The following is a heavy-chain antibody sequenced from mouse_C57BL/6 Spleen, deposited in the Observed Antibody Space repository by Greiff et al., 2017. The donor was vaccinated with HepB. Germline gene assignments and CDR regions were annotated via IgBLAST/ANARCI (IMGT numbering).Heavy chain of an antibody. CDR2: ISSGGDYI. Sequence: EVQLVESGEGLVKPGGSLKLSCAASGFTFSSYAMSWVRQTPEKRLEWVAYISSGGDYIYYADTVKGRFTISRDNARNTLYLQMSSLKSEDTAMYYCTRDPYDGYGVDAMDYWGQRTSVTVSS. CDR3: TRDPYDGYGVDAMDY. CDR1: GFTFSSYA. V-gene: IGHV5-9-1*02. J-gene: IGHJ4*01. D-gene: IGHD2-3*01.